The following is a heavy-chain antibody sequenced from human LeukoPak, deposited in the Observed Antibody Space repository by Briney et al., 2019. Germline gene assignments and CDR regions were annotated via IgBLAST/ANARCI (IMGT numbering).Heavy chain of an antibody. V-gene: IGHV4-34*01. CDR1: GGSFSGYY. Sequence: SETLSLTCAVYGGSFSGYYWSWIRQPPGKGLEWIGEINHSGSTNYNPSLKSRVTISVDTSKNQFSLKLSSVTAADTAVYYCARDWYSGSYPLDYWGQGTLVTVSS. CDR2: INHSGST. J-gene: IGHJ4*02. D-gene: IGHD1-26*01. CDR3: ARDWYSGSYPLDY.